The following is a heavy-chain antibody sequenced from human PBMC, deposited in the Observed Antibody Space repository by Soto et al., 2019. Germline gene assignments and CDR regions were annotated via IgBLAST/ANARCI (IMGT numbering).Heavy chain of an antibody. J-gene: IGHJ4*02. CDR2: ISGGGETT. D-gene: IGHD3-9*01. Sequence: EVQLLESGGGLLQPGGSLRLSCAASGFTFTSYVMSWVRQAPGKGLEWVSTISGGGETTQYAESVEGRFTIARDNAKNTLYLQMNRLTGEDTAIYYCAGKSPGYSPFDCWGQGTLVTVSS. V-gene: IGHV3-23*01. CDR3: AGKSPGYSPFDC. CDR1: GFTFTSYV.